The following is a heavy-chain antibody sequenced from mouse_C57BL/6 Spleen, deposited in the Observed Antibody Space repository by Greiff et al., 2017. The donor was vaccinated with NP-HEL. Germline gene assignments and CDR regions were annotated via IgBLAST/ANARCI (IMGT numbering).Heavy chain of an antibody. V-gene: IGHV5-4*01. CDR2: ISDGGSYT. D-gene: IGHD3-1*01. Sequence: SLEWVATISDGGSYTYYPDNVKGRFTISRDNAKNNLYLQMSHLKSEDTAMYYCARDRGRAMDYWGQGTSVTVSS. CDR3: ARDRGRAMDY. J-gene: IGHJ4*01.